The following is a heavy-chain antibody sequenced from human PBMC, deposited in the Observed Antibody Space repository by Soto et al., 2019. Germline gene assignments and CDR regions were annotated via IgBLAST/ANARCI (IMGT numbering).Heavy chain of an antibody. CDR3: ARDESRFGELPTDY. D-gene: IGHD3-10*02. CDR2: ISYDGSNK. J-gene: IGHJ4*02. Sequence: GGSLRLSCAASGFTFSSYAMHWVRQAPGKGLEWVAVISYDGSNKYYADSVKGRFTISRDNSKNTLYLQMNSLRAEDTAVYYCARDESRFGELPTDYWGQGTLVTVSS. CDR1: GFTFSSYA. V-gene: IGHV3-30-3*01.